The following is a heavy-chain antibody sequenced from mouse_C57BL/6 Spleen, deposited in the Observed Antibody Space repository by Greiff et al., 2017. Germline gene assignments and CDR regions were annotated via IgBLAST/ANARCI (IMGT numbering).Heavy chain of an antibody. D-gene: IGHD1-1*01. CDR1: GYTFTDYN. CDR2: INPNNGGT. V-gene: IGHV1-18*01. Sequence: VQLQQSGPELVKPGASVKIPCKASGYTFTDYNMDWVKQSHGKSLEWIGDINPNNGGTIYNQKFKGKATLTIDKSSSTAYMGLRSRTSEDTAVDYCARGPYYGRPAWFVYWGQGTLVTGSA. CDR3: ARGPYYGRPAWFVY. J-gene: IGHJ3*01.